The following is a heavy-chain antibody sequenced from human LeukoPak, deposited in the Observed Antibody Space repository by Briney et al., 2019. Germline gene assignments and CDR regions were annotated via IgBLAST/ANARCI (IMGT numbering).Heavy chain of an antibody. D-gene: IGHD3-16*01. V-gene: IGHV3-30*02. CDR3: AKEGAPLGGRPDY. CDR2: IRYDGSNK. Sequence: GGSLRLSCAASGFTFSSYGMHWVRQAPGKGLEWVAFIRYDGSNKYYADSVKGRFTISRDNSKNTLYLQMNSLRAEDTAVYYCAKEGAPLGGRPDYWGQGTLVTVSS. J-gene: IGHJ4*02. CDR1: GFTFSSYG.